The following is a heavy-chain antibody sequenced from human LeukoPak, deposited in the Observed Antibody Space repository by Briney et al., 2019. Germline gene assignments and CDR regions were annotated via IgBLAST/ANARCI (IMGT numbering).Heavy chain of an antibody. V-gene: IGHV3-53*01. D-gene: IGHD2-15*01. J-gene: IGHJ4*02. Sequence: GGSLRLSCAASGFTVSSNYMTWVRQAPGKGLEWVSIIYSGGSTYYADSVKGRFTISRDNSKNTLYLQMNSLRAEDTAVYYCARDPGYCSGGSCYSTYYFDYWGQGTLVTVSS. CDR1: GFTVSSNY. CDR2: IYSGGST. CDR3: ARDPGYCSGGSCYSTYYFDY.